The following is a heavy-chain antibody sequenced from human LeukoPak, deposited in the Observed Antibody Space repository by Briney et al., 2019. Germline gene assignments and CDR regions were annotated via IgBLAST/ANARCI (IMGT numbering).Heavy chain of an antibody. Sequence: GASVKVSCKASGCTFTSYGISWVRQAPGQGLEWMGWISAYNGNTNYAQKLQGRVTMTTDTSTSTAYMELRSLRSDDTAVYYCARDPGPFAPSLNSLGYWGQGTLVTVSS. CDR1: GCTFTSYG. CDR2: ISAYNGNT. V-gene: IGHV1-18*01. CDR3: ARDPGPFAPSLNSLGY. J-gene: IGHJ4*02. D-gene: IGHD4-23*01.